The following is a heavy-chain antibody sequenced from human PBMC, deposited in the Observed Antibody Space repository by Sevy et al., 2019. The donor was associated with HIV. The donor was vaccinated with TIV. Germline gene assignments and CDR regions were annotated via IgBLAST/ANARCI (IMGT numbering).Heavy chain of an antibody. CDR2: IYHSGST. J-gene: IGHJ4*02. Sequence: SETLSLTCAVSGGSISSGGYSWSWIRQPPGKGLEWIGYIYHSGSTYYNPSHKSRVTISVDRSKNQFSLKLSSVTAADTAVYYCARNVDTAPDYWGQGTLVTVSS. V-gene: IGHV4-30-2*01. D-gene: IGHD5-18*01. CDR1: GGSISSGGYS. CDR3: ARNVDTAPDY.